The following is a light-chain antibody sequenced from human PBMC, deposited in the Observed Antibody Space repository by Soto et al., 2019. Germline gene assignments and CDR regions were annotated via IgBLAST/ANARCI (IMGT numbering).Light chain of an antibody. CDR1: QDISVW. Sequence: DIQMTQSPSSVSASVGDRVTITCRASQDISVWLAWYQQKPGKAPKLLIYAASNLQTGVPSGFSGSGSGTEFTLTISSLQPEDFATYYCQQANSFPRTFGPGTKVDIK. CDR2: AAS. J-gene: IGKJ3*01. V-gene: IGKV1D-12*01. CDR3: QQANSFPRT.